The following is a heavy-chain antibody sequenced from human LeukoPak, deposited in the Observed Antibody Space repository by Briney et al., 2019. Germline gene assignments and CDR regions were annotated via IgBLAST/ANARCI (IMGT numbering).Heavy chain of an antibody. D-gene: IGHD3-3*01. Sequence: VASVKVSCKASGYTFTSFDINWVRQAPGQGLEWMGGIIPIFGTANYAQKFQGRVTITADESTSTAYMELSSLRSEDTAVYYCARTEDFWSGYYSYYYGMDVWGQGTTVTVSS. CDR1: GYTFTSFD. V-gene: IGHV1-69*13. CDR2: IIPIFGTA. CDR3: ARTEDFWSGYYSYYYGMDV. J-gene: IGHJ6*02.